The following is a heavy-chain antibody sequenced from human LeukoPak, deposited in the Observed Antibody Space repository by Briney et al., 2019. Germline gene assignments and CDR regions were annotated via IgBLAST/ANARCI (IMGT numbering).Heavy chain of an antibody. D-gene: IGHD6-19*01. CDR1: GGSISSSGHY. CDR2: IYYSGST. Sequence: SETLSLTCTVSGGSISSSGHYWGWIRQPPGKGLEWIGSIYYSGSTYFNPSLKSRVTISVDTSKNQFSLKLSSVTAADTAVYYCARLLYSSGGNFYYWGQGTLVTVSS. V-gene: IGHV4-39*01. CDR3: ARLLYSSGGNFYY. J-gene: IGHJ4*02.